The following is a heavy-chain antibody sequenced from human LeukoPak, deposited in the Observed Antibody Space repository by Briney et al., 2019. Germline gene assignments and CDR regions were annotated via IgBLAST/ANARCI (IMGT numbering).Heavy chain of an antibody. Sequence: GGSLRLSCAASGFSFSSYVLTWVRQAPGKGLEWVSTIRGSAGDTYYAASVQGRFTISRDNSKNTVYLQMNSLRAEDTAVYYCAKYCSGSCYSGVDYRGQGTLVTVSS. CDR1: GFSFSSYV. D-gene: IGHD2-15*01. CDR2: IRGSAGDT. J-gene: IGHJ4*02. CDR3: AKYCSGSCYSGVDY. V-gene: IGHV3-23*01.